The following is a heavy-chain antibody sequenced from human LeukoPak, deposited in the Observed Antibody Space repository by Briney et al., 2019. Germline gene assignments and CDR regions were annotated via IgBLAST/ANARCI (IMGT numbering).Heavy chain of an antibody. J-gene: IGHJ5*02. CDR2: IKQDGSEK. Sequence: GGSLRLSCAAAGVSFSNYWMRWVRQAPGKGLEWVANIKQDGSEKSYVDSVNGRFTISRENAKKPVYLQMNSLRLEDTAVYYCARDPLSPDYGDVDPCGQGTLVTVSS. CDR1: GVSFSNYW. CDR3: ARDPLSPDYGDVDP. V-gene: IGHV3-7*01. D-gene: IGHD4-17*01.